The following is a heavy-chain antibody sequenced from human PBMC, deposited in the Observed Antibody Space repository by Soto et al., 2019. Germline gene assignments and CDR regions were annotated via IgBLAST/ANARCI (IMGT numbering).Heavy chain of an antibody. CDR1: GFTFSGYA. V-gene: IGHV3-23*01. J-gene: IGHJ5*02. D-gene: IGHD2-15*01. Sequence: PGGSLRLSCAASGFTFSGYAMSWVRQAPGKGLEWVSAISGGGGSTYYADSVKGRFTISRDNSKNTLYLQMNSLRADDTAVYYCAKAVDCSGGSCYSRWFDPWGQGTLVTVSS. CDR3: AKAVDCSGGSCYSRWFDP. CDR2: ISGGGGST.